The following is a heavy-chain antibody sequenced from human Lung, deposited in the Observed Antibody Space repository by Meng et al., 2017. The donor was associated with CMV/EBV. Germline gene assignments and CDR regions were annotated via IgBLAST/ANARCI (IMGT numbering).Heavy chain of an antibody. Sequence: ASVKVSCQASGYTFTSYGISWVRQALGQGLEWMGWISAYNGNTNYAQKLQGRVTTTTDTSTSTAYMGLRSLRADDTAVYYCARKMNWFDPWGQGTLVTVSS. D-gene: IGHD5-24*01. CDR1: GYTFTSYG. CDR2: ISAYNGNT. J-gene: IGHJ5*02. CDR3: ARKMNWFDP. V-gene: IGHV1-18*01.